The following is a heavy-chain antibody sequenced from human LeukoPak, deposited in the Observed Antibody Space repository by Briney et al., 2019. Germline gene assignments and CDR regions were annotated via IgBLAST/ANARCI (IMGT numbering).Heavy chain of an antibody. D-gene: IGHD3-10*01. V-gene: IGHV4-59*08. Sequence: SETLCLSCTVSGGSISSYYWSWIRQPPGKGLEWVAYIYYSGSTNYNPSLKSRVTISVDTTKNQFSLKLSSVTAADTAVYYCERQDSGSSLGYFDYWGQGTLVTVSS. CDR2: IYYSGST. J-gene: IGHJ4*02. CDR1: GGSISSYY. CDR3: ERQDSGSSLGYFDY.